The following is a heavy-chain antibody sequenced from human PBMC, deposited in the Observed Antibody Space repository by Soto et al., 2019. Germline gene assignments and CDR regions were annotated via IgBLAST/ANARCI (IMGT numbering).Heavy chain of an antibody. CDR1: GYTFTSYY. D-gene: IGHD2-15*01. J-gene: IGHJ3*02. CDR3: AREGRPDIVVVVAARDAFDI. Sequence: ASVKVSCKASGYTFTSYYMHWVRQAPGQGLEWMGIINPSGGSTSYAQKFQGRVTMTRDTSTSTVYMELSSLRSEDTAVYYCAREGRPDIVVVVAARDAFDIWGQGTMVTV. CDR2: INPSGGST. V-gene: IGHV1-46*01.